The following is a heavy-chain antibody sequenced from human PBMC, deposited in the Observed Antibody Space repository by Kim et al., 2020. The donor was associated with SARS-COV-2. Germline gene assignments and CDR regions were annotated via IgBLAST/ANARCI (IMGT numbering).Heavy chain of an antibody. J-gene: IGHJ5*02. CDR1: GYSFTSYW. Sequence: GESLKISCKGSGYSFTSYWIGWVRQMPGKGLEWLGIIYPGDFNTRYSPSFQGQVTISADKSISTAYLQWSSLKASDTAMYYCARLEYCSGGSCPGLRGWFDPWGQGTLVTVSS. D-gene: IGHD2-15*01. CDR3: ARLEYCSGGSCPGLRGWFDP. CDR2: IYPGDFNT. V-gene: IGHV5-51*01.